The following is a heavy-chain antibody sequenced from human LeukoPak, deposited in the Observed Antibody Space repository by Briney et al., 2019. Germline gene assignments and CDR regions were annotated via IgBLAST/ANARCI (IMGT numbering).Heavy chain of an antibody. Sequence: PGGSLRLSCTASGFTFSNYGMHWVRQAPGKGLEWVAFIRYDGSEKYYADSVKGRFTISRDNAKNSLYLQMNSLRAEDTAVYYCAELGITMIGGVWGKGTTVTISS. V-gene: IGHV3-30*02. D-gene: IGHD3-10*02. J-gene: IGHJ6*04. CDR1: GFTFSNYG. CDR2: IRYDGSEK. CDR3: AELGITMIGGV.